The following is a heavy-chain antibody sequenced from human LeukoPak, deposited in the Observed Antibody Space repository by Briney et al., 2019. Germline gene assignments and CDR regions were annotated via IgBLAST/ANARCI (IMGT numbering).Heavy chain of an antibody. V-gene: IGHV4-59*01. Sequence: SETLSLTCTVSGGSISGYYWSWIRQPPGKGLEWIGYIYYSGSTNYSPSLKSRVTISVDTSKNQFSLKLSSVTAADTAVYYCASSIWFGELWHFDPWGQGTLVTVSS. CDR2: IYYSGST. J-gene: IGHJ5*02. CDR1: GGSISGYY. D-gene: IGHD3-10*01. CDR3: ASSIWFGELWHFDP.